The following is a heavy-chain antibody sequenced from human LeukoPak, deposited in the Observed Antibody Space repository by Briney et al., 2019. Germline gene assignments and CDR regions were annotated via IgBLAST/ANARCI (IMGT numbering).Heavy chain of an antibody. CDR2: MNPNSGNT. D-gene: IGHD3-22*01. V-gene: IGHV1-8*01. J-gene: IGHJ3*02. CDR1: GYTFTSYD. Sequence: GASVKVPCKASGYTFTSYDINWVRQATGQGLEWMGWMNPNSGNTGYAQKFQGRVTITRNASISTAYMELSSLRSEDTAVYYCARDSSTKIRITMIRKGRAFDIWGQGTMVTVSS. CDR3: ARDSSTKIRITMIRKGRAFDI.